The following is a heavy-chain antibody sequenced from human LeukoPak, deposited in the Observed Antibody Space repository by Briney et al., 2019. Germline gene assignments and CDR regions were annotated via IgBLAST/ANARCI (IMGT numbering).Heavy chain of an antibody. J-gene: IGHJ5*02. V-gene: IGHV1-69*13. D-gene: IGHD2-15*01. CDR1: GGTFSSYA. Sequence: SVKVSCKASGGTFSSYAISWVRQAPGQGLEWMGGIIPIFGTANYAQKFQGRVTITADESTSTAYMELSSLRSEDTAVYYCARGRGYCSGGSCYSGGYNWFDPWGQGTLVTVSS. CDR2: IIPIFGTA. CDR3: ARGRGYCSGGSCYSGGYNWFDP.